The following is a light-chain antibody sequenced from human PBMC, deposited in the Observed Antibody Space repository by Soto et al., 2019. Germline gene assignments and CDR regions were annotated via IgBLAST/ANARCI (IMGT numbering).Light chain of an antibody. Sequence: DIQMTQSPSTLSASVGDRVTITCRASQSISSWLAWYQQKPGKAPKLLIYDASSLESGVPSRFSGSGSATEFTLTISSLLPDDFATYYCQQYNSYWTCGQGTKVEIK. CDR3: QQYNSYWT. J-gene: IGKJ1*01. CDR1: QSISSW. CDR2: DAS. V-gene: IGKV1-5*01.